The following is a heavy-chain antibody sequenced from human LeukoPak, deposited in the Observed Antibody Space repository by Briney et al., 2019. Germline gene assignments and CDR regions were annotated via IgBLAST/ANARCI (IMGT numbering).Heavy chain of an antibody. J-gene: IGHJ4*02. CDR1: GFTFSSYA. CDR3: ARDRSYGSGSYDY. D-gene: IGHD3-10*01. V-gene: IGHV3-53*01. CDR2: IYSGGST. Sequence: GGSLRLSCAASGFTFSSYAMSWVRQAPGKGLEWVSVIYSGGSTYYADSVKGRFTISRDNSKNTLYLQMNSLRAEDTAVYYCARDRSYGSGSYDYWGQGTLVTVSS.